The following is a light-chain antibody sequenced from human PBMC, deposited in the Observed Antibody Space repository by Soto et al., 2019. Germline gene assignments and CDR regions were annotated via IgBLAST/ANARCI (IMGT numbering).Light chain of an antibody. CDR2: GVY. V-gene: IGKV3D-15*01. CDR3: QQYAKLPART. J-gene: IGKJ1*01. CDR1: QSVRSN. Sequence: EIVMTQSPTILSGSPGERATLSFRASQSVRSNLAWYQHQPGQPPRLLMYGVYNRAPGTPARFSGSGSGTEFTLTISSLQAEDSAVYYCQQYAKLPARTFCQGTKGAIK.